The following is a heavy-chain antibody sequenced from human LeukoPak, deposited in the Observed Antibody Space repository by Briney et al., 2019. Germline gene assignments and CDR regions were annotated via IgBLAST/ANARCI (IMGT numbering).Heavy chain of an antibody. D-gene: IGHD3-9*01. CDR1: GVTFSGYS. J-gene: IGHJ4*02. CDR2: ISYDGSNK. V-gene: IGHV3-30*03. Sequence: GGSLRLSCAASGVTFSGYSMNWVRQAPGKGLEWVAVISYDGSNKYYADSVKGRFTISRDNSKNTLYLQMNSLRAEDTAVYYCARDFDWLLSGADYWGQGTLVTVSS. CDR3: ARDFDWLLSGADY.